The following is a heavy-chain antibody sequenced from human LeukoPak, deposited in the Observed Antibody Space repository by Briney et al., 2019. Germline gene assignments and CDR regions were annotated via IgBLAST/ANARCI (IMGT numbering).Heavy chain of an antibody. D-gene: IGHD5-18*01. Sequence: GGSLRLSCAASGFTVSSNYMSWVRQAPGKGLEWVSVIYSGGTTYYADSVKGRFTISRDNSKTTLHLQMNSLRAEDTAVYYCPRDQYSYAHAAHWGQGTLVTVSS. J-gene: IGHJ4*02. CDR1: GFTVSSNY. CDR3: PRDQYSYAHAAH. V-gene: IGHV3-66*01. CDR2: IYSGGTT.